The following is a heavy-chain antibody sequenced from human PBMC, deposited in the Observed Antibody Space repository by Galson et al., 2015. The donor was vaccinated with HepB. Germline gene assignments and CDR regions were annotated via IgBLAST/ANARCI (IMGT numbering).Heavy chain of an antibody. Sequence: LSLTCTVSGGSITTDSWSWIRQPPGKGLEWIGSFYYGGSINYNPSLRSRVTISGDTSKNQFSLRMRSVTAADTAIYYCARGGLKWFDPWGQGTLVTVSS. CDR1: GGSITTDS. CDR2: FYYGGSI. D-gene: IGHD2-15*01. CDR3: ARGGLKWFDP. J-gene: IGHJ5*02. V-gene: IGHV4-59*01.